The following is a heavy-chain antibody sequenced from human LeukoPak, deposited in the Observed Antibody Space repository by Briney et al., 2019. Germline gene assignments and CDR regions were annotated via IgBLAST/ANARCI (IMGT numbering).Heavy chain of an antibody. CDR1: GFTFSSYS. CDR2: ISSSSSTI. D-gene: IGHD3-3*02. CDR3: TVLAVTATLGFDY. J-gene: IGHJ4*02. V-gene: IGHV3-48*01. Sequence: PGGSLRLSCAASGFTFSSYSMNWVRQAPGKGLEWVSYISSSSSTIYYADSVKGRLTISRDNAKNSLYLQMNSLRAEDTAVYYCTVLAVTATLGFDYWGQGTLVTVSS.